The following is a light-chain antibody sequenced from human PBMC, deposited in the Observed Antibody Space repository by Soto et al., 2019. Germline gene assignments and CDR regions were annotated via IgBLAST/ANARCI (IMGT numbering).Light chain of an antibody. V-gene: IGLV4-69*01. Sequence: QLVLTQSPSASASLGASVKLTCTLSSGHSNYAIAWHQQQPEKGPRYLMKLNRDGSHSKGDGIPNRFSGSSSGAECYLTISSLQSEDEADYYCQNWGTGIVIFGGGTKLTVL. CDR3: QNWGTGIVI. J-gene: IGLJ2*01. CDR2: LNRDGSH. CDR1: SGHSNYA.